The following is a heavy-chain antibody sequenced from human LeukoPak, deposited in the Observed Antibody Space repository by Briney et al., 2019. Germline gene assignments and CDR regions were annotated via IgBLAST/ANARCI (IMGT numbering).Heavy chain of an antibody. Sequence: SQALSLTCAISGDSISSNSAAWSWIRQSPSRGLEWLGRTYYRSKWYNDYAVSVKSRITINPDTSKNQFSLQLNSVTPEDTAVYYCARKAVASGLDYWGQGTLVTVSS. CDR2: TYYRSKWYN. D-gene: IGHD5-12*01. J-gene: IGHJ4*02. CDR1: GDSISSNSAA. V-gene: IGHV6-1*01. CDR3: ARKAVASGLDY.